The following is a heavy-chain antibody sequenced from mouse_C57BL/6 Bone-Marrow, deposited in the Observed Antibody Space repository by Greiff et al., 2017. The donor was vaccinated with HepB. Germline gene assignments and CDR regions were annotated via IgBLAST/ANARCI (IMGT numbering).Heavy chain of an antibody. J-gene: IGHJ2*01. Sequence: VQLQQSGAELVKPGASVKLSCKASGYTFTSYWMQWVKQRPGQGLEWIGEIDPSESYTNYNQKFKGKATLTVDTSSSTAYMQLSSLTSEDSAVYYCARPLITTVVGGDYWGQGTTLTVSS. CDR1: GYTFTSYW. V-gene: IGHV1-50*01. CDR3: ARPLITTVVGGDY. D-gene: IGHD1-1*01. CDR2: IDPSESYT.